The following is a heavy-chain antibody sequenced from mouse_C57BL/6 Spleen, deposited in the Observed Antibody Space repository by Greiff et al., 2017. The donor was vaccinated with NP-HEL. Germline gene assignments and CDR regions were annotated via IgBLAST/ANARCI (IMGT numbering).Heavy chain of an antibody. J-gene: IGHJ3*01. CDR3: ARGGEYDYDPPFAY. CDR2: INPNYGTT. Sequence: EVQLQQSGPELVKPGASVKISCKASGYSFTDYNMNWVKQSNGKSLEWIGVINPNYGTTSYNQKFKGKATLTVDQSSSTAYMQLNSLTSEDSAVYYVARGGEYDYDPPFAYWGQGTLVTVSA. V-gene: IGHV1-39*01. CDR1: GYSFTDYN. D-gene: IGHD2-4*01.